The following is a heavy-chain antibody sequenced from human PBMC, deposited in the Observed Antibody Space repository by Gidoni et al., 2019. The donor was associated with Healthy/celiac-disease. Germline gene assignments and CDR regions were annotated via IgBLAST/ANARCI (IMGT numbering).Heavy chain of an antibody. CDR3: ARGHYYYGMDV. CDR2: MDPNTGNT. V-gene: IGHV1-8*01. Sequence: QVQLVQSGAEVKKPGASVKVSCKASGYTFTSYDINWVRQSTGKGLEWMGWMDPNTGNTGYAQKLQGRVTMTRNTSISTAYMELSSLRSEETAVYYCARGHYYYGMDVWGQGTTVTVSS. CDR1: GYTFTSYD. J-gene: IGHJ6*02.